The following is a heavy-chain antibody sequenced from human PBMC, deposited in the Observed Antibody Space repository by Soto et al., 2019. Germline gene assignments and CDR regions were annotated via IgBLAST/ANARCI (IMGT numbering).Heavy chain of an antibody. J-gene: IGHJ5*02. D-gene: IGHD3-10*01. Sequence: SETLSLTCVVSGGSISGSNWWSWVRQPPGKGLEWIGEIYHSGSTNYNPSLKSRVAISVDASKNQFSLKLTSVTAADTAVYYCARARGMVRGVPPRPHWFDPWGQGTLVTVSS. CDR3: ARARGMVRGVPPRPHWFDP. CDR2: IYHSGST. CDR1: GGSISGSNW. V-gene: IGHV4-4*02.